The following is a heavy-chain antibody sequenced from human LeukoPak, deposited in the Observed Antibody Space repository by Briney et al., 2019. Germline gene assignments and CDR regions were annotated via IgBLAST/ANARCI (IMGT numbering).Heavy chain of an antibody. V-gene: IGHV3-43*02. D-gene: IGHD3-16*01. CDR3: AKLQMRGGRATGGFDY. CDR1: GFTFDDYG. Sequence: PGGSLRLSCAASGFTFDDYGMHWVRRAPGKGLEWVSLISGDGDSTYHADSVKGRFTISRDNSKNSLYLQMNSLRSEDTALYFCAKLQMRGGRATGGFDYWGQGAPVTVSS. CDR2: ISGDGDST. J-gene: IGHJ4*02.